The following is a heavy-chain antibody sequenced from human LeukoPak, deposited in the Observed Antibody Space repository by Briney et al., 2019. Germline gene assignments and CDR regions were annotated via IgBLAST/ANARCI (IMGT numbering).Heavy chain of an antibody. D-gene: IGHD3-3*01. CDR3: ARDRRPFLV. V-gene: IGHV3-21*01. Sequence: PGGSLRLSCTASGFTFSSYSMNWVRQAPGKGLEWVSSVSSSSNDMYYADSVKGRFTISRDNAKNSLYLQMNSLRAEDTAVYYCARDRRPFLVWGQGTLVTVSS. J-gene: IGHJ4*02. CDR2: VSSSSNDM. CDR1: GFTFSSYS.